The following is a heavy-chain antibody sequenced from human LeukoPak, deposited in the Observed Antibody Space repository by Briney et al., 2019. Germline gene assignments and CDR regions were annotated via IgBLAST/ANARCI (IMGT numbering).Heavy chain of an antibody. D-gene: IGHD4-17*01. J-gene: IGHJ4*02. V-gene: IGHV3-21*01. CDR3: AKPYGDYGDYFDY. Sequence: GGSLRLSCAASEFTFSSYSMNWVRQAPGKRLEWVSSISSSSSYIYYADSVKGRFTISRDNAKNSLYLQMNSLRAEDAAVYYCAKPYGDYGDYFDYWGQGTLVTVSS. CDR1: EFTFSSYS. CDR2: ISSSSSYI.